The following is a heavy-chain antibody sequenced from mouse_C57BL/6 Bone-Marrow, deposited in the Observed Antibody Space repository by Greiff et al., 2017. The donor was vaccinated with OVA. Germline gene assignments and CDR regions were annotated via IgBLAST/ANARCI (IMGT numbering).Heavy chain of an antibody. V-gene: IGHV1-85*01. CDR2: IYPRDGST. CDR3: ATTGVASRYFDV. CDR1: GYTFTSYD. Sequence: QVQLQQSGTELVKPGASVKLSCKASGYTFTSYDINWVMQRPGQGLEWIGCIYPRDGSTKYNETFKGKATLTVDTSSSTAYMELNSLTSEYSAVYVCATTGVASRYFDVWGTATTVTVAS. D-gene: IGHD1-1*01. J-gene: IGHJ1*03.